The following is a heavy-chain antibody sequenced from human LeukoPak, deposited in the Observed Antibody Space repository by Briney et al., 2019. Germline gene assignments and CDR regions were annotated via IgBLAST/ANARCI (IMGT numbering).Heavy chain of an antibody. CDR1: GFTFSSYW. CDR2: IKQDGSEK. CDR3: AKGLGYSGYDNYYMDV. V-gene: IGHV3-7*01. Sequence: PGGSLRLSCAASGFTFSSYWMSWVRQAPGKGLEWVANIKQDGSEKYYVDSVKGRFTISRDNAKNSLYLQMNSLRAEDTAVYYCAKGLGYSGYDNYYMDVWGKGTTVTVSS. D-gene: IGHD5-12*01. J-gene: IGHJ6*03.